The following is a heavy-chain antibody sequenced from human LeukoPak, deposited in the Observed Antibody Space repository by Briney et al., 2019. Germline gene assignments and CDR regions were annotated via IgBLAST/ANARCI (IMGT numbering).Heavy chain of an antibody. CDR1: GFTFSSYG. V-gene: IGHV3-30*02. CDR3: AKPTVRWIAAAGKRGDY. J-gene: IGHJ4*02. CDR2: IRYDGSNK. D-gene: IGHD6-13*01. Sequence: GGSLRLSCAASGFTFSSYGMHWVRQAPGKGLEWVAFIRYDGSNKYYADSVKGRFTISRDNSKNTLYLQMNSLRAEDTAVYYCAKPTVRWIAAAGKRGDYWGQGTLVTVSS.